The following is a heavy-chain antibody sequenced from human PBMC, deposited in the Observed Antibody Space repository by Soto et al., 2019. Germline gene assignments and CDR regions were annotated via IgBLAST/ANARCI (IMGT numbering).Heavy chain of an antibody. CDR3: ARGEYDFVWGSYRGAVAGTSGKAFDI. D-gene: IGHD3-16*02. V-gene: IGHV4-30-4*01. Sequence: QVQLQESGPGLVKPSQTLSLTCTVSGASISSGDYYWSWIRQPPGKGLEWIGYIYDSGSTYYNPSLKSRVPSSVDTSKTPFSLKLSSVTAADTAVYFCARGEYDFVWGSYRGAVAGTSGKAFDIWGQGTMVTVSS. CDR2: IYDSGST. J-gene: IGHJ3*02. CDR1: GASISSGDYY.